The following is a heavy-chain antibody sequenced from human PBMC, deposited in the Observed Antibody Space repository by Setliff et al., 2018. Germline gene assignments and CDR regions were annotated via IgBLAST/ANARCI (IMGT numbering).Heavy chain of an antibody. CDR2: IIHSGST. V-gene: IGHV4-34*12. J-gene: IGHJ4*02. CDR3: AGSFSRREKFLLDY. Sequence: ASETLSLTCAVYGGSFSGYYWSWIRQPPGKRLEWIGEIIHSGSTNYNPSLKSRVTISMDTSKNQFSLKVSSVTAADTAVYYCAGSFSRREKFLLDYWGQGALVTVSS. CDR1: GGSFSGYY.